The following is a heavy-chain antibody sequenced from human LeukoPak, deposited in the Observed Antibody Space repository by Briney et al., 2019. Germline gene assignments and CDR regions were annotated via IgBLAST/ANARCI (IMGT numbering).Heavy chain of an antibody. CDR3: AKDSSGYDSGAFDI. CDR1: GFTFDDYA. J-gene: IGHJ3*02. CDR2: ISWNGGSI. D-gene: IGHD5-12*01. Sequence: PGGSLRLSCAASGFTFDDYAMHWVRQAPGKGLEWVSGISWNGGSIGYADSVKGRFTISRDNAKNSLYLQMNSLRAEDMALYYCAKDSSGYDSGAFDIWGQGTMVTVSS. V-gene: IGHV3-9*03.